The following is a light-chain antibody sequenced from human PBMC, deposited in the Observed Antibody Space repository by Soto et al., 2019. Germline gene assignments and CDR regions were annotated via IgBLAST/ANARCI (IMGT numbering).Light chain of an antibody. CDR3: QHYGTSPWT. CDR2: GAS. J-gene: IGKJ1*01. V-gene: IGKV3-20*01. Sequence: ETVLTQSPGTLSLSPGERATLSCRASQSVSSNSSAWFQQKPGQAPRLLIFGASSRATGIPDRFSGSGSGTDFTLTISRLEPEDFAVYYCQHYGTSPWTFGQGTKVEIK. CDR1: QSVSSNS.